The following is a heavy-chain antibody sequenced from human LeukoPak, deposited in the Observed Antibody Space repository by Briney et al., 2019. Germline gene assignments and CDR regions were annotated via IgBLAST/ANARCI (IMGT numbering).Heavy chain of an antibody. CDR1: GGSISSSSYY. CDR3: ATAGQWPEPYFDY. CDR2: IYYSGST. V-gene: IGHV4-39*07. Sequence: SETLSLTCTVSGGSISSSSYYWGWIRQPPGKGLEWIGSIYYSGSTYYNPSLKSRVTISVDTSKNQFSLKLSSVTAADTAVYYCATAGQWPEPYFDYWGQGTLVTVSS. D-gene: IGHD1-14*01. J-gene: IGHJ4*02.